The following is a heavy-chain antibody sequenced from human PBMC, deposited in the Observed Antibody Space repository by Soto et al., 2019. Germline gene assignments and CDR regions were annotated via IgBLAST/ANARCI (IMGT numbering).Heavy chain of an antibody. V-gene: IGHV3-7*01. D-gene: IGHD6-13*01. J-gene: IGHJ3*01. CDR2: IKQDGSDK. CDR1: GFTVSSSW. Sequence: EVQLVESGGGLVQPGGSLRLSWVASGFTVSSSWMSWVRQAPGKGLEWVANIKQDGSDKYYVDSVEGRFTISRDNAKNSLYLQMNSLRAEDTAVYYCASTSSLAADVWGQGTLVIVSS. CDR3: ASTSSLAADV.